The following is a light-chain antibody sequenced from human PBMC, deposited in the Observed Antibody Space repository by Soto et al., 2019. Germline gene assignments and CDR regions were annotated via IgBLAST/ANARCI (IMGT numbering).Light chain of an antibody. J-gene: IGKJ1*01. V-gene: IGKV3-15*01. CDR2: GAS. CDR3: QQYNNWPRT. Sequence: EIVLTQSPATLSLSPGERATLSCRASQGVSSNLAWYQQKPGQAPRLLIYGASTRATGIPARFSGSGSGTEFTLTISSLQSEDFAVYYCQQYNNWPRTFGQGTKVEIK. CDR1: QGVSSN.